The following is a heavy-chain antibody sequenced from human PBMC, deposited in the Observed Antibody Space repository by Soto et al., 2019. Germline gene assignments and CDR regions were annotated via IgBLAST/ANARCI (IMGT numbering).Heavy chain of an antibody. Sequence: GGSLILSYAASGFTFSNYVMSWVSKAPGRGLEWVSIISGSGSSTYYADSVKGRFTISRDNSKNTLYLQMNSLRAEDTAVYYCAKGDYCSSTSCYPLYYYGMDVWGQGTTVTVFS. D-gene: IGHD2-2*01. CDR3: AKGDYCSSTSCYPLYYYGMDV. J-gene: IGHJ6*02. CDR1: GFTFSNYV. V-gene: IGHV3-23*01. CDR2: ISGSGSST.